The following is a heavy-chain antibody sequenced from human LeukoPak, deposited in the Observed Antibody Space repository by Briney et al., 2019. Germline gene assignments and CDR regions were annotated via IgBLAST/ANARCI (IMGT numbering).Heavy chain of an antibody. CDR1: GYTFTDYY. CDR2: INPNSGGT. CDR3: ARVKDRISMVRGVLSPQNYYYYYMDV. D-gene: IGHD3-10*01. J-gene: IGHJ6*03. V-gene: IGHV1-2*02. Sequence: ASVKVSCKASGYTFTDYYMDWVRQAPGQGLEWMGWINPNSGGTNYAQKFQGRVTMTRDTSISTAYMELSRLRSDDTAVYYCARVKDRISMVRGVLSPQNYYYYYMDVWGKGTTVTVSS.